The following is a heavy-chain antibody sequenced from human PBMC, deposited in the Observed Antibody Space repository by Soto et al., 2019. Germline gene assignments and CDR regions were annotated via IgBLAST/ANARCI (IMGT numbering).Heavy chain of an antibody. CDR3: AKENTPEYGDYVDY. J-gene: IGHJ4*02. Sequence: GSLRLSCAASGFTFSSYAMSWVRQAPGKGLKWISSISGSGTSTYYADSVKGRFTISRDNSKNTMYLQMNSLRAEDTALYFCAKENTPEYGDYVDYWGQGTLVTVSS. D-gene: IGHD4-17*01. V-gene: IGHV3-23*01. CDR2: ISGSGTST. CDR1: GFTFSSYA.